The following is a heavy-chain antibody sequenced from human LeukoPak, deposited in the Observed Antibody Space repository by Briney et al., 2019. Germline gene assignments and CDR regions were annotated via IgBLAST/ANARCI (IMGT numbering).Heavy chain of an antibody. CDR1: GFTFGSYA. D-gene: IGHD2-15*01. Sequence: GGSLRLSCAASGFTFGSYAMSWVRQAPGKGLEWVSYISGRGGSTFYADSVKGRLTISRDNSKNTLFLQMNSLRAEDTAVYYCARDLSVASYSMDVWGQGTTVTVSS. CDR2: ISGRGGST. CDR3: ARDLSVASYSMDV. J-gene: IGHJ6*02. V-gene: IGHV3-23*01.